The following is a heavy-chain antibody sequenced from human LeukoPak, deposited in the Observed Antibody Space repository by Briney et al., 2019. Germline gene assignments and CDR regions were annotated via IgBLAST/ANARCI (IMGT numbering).Heavy chain of an antibody. CDR1: GDSVSSNSAT. J-gene: IGHJ4*02. D-gene: IGHD6-13*01. V-gene: IGHV6-1*01. CDR3: AGFPHHYSSIF. CDR2: TYYRSKWYN. Sequence: SQTLSLTCAISGDSVSSNSATWHWIRQSPSRGLEWLGRTYYRSKWYNDYGTSVKSRLTINPETSKNQFSLQLNSVTPEDTAVYYCAGFPHHYSSIFWGQGTLVTVSS.